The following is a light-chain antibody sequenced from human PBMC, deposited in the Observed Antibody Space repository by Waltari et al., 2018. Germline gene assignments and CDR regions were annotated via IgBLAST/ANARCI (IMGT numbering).Light chain of an antibody. CDR2: GVS. J-gene: IGLJ1*01. CDR1: SPKVGGYNL. Sequence: QSALTQPASVSGSPGQAITIPCTGTSPKVGGYNLVAWYRQYSGKAPELMILGVSERPSGISNRLSGSKSGNTATLTISGLQAEDEADYYCLSYSGRSDYVFRTGTRV. CDR3: LSYSGRSDYV. V-gene: IGLV2-23*02.